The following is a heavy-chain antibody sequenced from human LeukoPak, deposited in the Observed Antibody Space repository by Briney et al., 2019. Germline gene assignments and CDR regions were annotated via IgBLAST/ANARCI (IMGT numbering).Heavy chain of an antibody. V-gene: IGHV3-73*01. D-gene: IGHD3-22*01. CDR3: TRRGVEHYDSSGGDL. Sequence: PGGSLRLSCAASGFSLSGSAVHWVRQASGKGLEWVGRIRSTTNNYETAYGAPVKGRFTISRDDSQNTAYLQMNSLETEDTALYYCTRRGVEHYDSSGGDLWGQGTLVTVSS. CDR1: GFSLSGSA. J-gene: IGHJ5*02. CDR2: IRSTTNNYET.